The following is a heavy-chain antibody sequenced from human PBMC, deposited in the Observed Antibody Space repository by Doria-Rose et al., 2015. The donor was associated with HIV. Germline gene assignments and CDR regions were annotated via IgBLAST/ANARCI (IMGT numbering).Heavy chain of an antibody. D-gene: IGHD3-3*01. CDR2: ISWDSGAK. CDR3: AKAPIIGPKYYFYMDV. J-gene: IGHJ6*03. V-gene: IGHV3-9*01. CDR1: GFSFESYA. Sequence: VQLVQSGGGLVQPGRSLRLSCVGSGFSFESYAMHWVRLAPGKGLEWVAGISWDSGAKGNADSVEGRFTISRDNAKKSVYLEMRSLRPEDTAFYYCAKAPIIGPKYYFYMDVWGEGTSVIVSS.